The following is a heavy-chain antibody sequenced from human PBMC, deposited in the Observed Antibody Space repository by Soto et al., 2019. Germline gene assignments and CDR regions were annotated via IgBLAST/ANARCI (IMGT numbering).Heavy chain of an antibody. CDR2: INSVGGST. J-gene: IGHJ6*03. CDR1: GFTFSSYA. V-gene: IGHV3-74*01. Sequence: GGSLRLSCAASGFTFSSYAMSWVRQAPGKGLVWVSRINSVGGSTCYADSVKGRFTISRDNAKNTLYLQMNSLRAEDTAVYYCARDQVDYYYYMDVWGKGTTVTVSS. D-gene: IGHD2-15*01. CDR3: ARDQVDYYYYMDV.